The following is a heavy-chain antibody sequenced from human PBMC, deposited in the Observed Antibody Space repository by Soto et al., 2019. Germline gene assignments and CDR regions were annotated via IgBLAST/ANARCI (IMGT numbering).Heavy chain of an antibody. D-gene: IGHD2-21*02. V-gene: IGHV4-4*07. CDR2: MYTSGST. CDR1: GGSISNYY. Sequence: PSETLSLTCTVSGGSISNYYWTWIRQPAGKGLEWIGRMYTSGSTNYNPSLKSRVTMSVDTSKNQFSLKLSSVTAADTAVYYCAREAFSDSYSYSQTLDVRGPATTVTVS. CDR3: AREAFSDSYSYSQTLDV. J-gene: IGHJ6*02.